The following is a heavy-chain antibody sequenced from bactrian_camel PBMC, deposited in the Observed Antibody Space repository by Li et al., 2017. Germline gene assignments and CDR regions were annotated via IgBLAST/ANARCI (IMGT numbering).Heavy chain of an antibody. D-gene: IGHD2*01. CDR1: GYRYSTYC. CDR2: IDSDGRT. Sequence: HVQLVESGGGSVQTGESLRLSCVVSGYRYSTYCMGWFRQVPGNEREPLASIDSDGRTSVADSVKGRFTASLDSASNTASLQMNNLRPEDTALYYCAAGWKGGSCDYRYKGQGTQVTVS. V-gene: IGHV3S53*01. J-gene: IGHJ4*01.